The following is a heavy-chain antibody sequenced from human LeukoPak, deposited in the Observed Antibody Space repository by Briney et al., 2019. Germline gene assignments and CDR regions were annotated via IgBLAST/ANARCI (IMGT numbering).Heavy chain of an antibody. D-gene: IGHD5-18*01. CDR1: GYTFTGYY. V-gene: IGHV1-2*02. Sequence: ASVKVSCKASGYTFTGYYMHWVRQAPGQGLEWMGWINPNSGGTNYAQKFQGRVTMTRDTSISTAYMELSRLRSDDTAVYYCARDRGYSYGLYACDIWGQGTMVTVSS. CDR2: INPNSGGT. J-gene: IGHJ3*02. CDR3: ARDRGYSYGLYACDI.